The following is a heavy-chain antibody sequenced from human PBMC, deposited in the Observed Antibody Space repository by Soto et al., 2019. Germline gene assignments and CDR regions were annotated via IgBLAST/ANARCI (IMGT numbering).Heavy chain of an antibody. V-gene: IGHV3-21*01. CDR3: ARTMIVVYTRGNDAFDI. CDR2: ISSSSSYI. D-gene: IGHD3-22*01. Sequence: PGGSLRLSCAASGFTFSSYSMSWVRQAPGKGLEWVSSISSSSSYIYYADSVKGRFTISRDNAKNSLYLQMNSLRAEDTAVYYCARTMIVVYTRGNDAFDIWGQGTMVTVSS. J-gene: IGHJ3*02. CDR1: GFTFSSYS.